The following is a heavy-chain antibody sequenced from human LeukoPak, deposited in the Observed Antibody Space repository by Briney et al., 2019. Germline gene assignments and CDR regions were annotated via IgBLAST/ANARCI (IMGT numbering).Heavy chain of an antibody. J-gene: IGHJ5*02. CDR1: GYTFTGYY. CDR2: INPNSGGT. CDR3: ARDLSAGIAEPSNWFDP. V-gene: IGHV1-2*02. D-gene: IGHD6-13*01. Sequence: ASVKVSCTASGYTFTGYYMHGVRQAPGQGLEWMGWINPNSGGTNYAQKFQGRVTMTRDTSIITAYMELSRLRSDDTAVYYCARDLSAGIAEPSNWFDPWGQGTLVTVSS.